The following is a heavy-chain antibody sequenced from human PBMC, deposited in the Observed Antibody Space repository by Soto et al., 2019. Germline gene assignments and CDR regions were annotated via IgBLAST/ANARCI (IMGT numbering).Heavy chain of an antibody. D-gene: IGHD3-3*01. J-gene: IGHJ3*02. CDR1: GGSFSGYY. CDR2: IFHRGST. V-gene: IGHV4-59*12. Sequence: PSETLSLTCAVYGGSFSGYYWSWIRQPPQKGLEWIGYIFHRGSTTYNPSLKSRVTISIDASKKYFSLRLNSVTAADTAVYYCARPRGLRFSVADVFGIWGQGTMVTV. CDR3: ARPRGLRFSVADVFGI.